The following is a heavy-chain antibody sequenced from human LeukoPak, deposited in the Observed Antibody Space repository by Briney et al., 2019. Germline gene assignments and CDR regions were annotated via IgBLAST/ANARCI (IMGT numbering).Heavy chain of an antibody. CDR1: GFTLNSHW. CDR2: ISGSGGST. J-gene: IGHJ4*02. D-gene: IGHD3-10*01. V-gene: IGHV3-23*01. Sequence: GGSLRLSCVASGFTLNSHWMNWVRQAPGKGLEWVSAISGSGGSTYYADSVKGRFTISRDNSKNTLYLQMNSLRAEDTAVYYCAKGSLLGSSDYWGQGTLVTVSS. CDR3: AKGSLLGSSDY.